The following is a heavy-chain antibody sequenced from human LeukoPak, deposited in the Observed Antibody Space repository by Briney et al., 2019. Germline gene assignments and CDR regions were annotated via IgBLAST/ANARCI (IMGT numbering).Heavy chain of an antibody. V-gene: IGHV5-51*01. Sequence: GESLKISCKGSGYSFSTYWIGWVRQMPGKGLEWMGIIYPRDSNTTYSPSLQGQVTISADKSISTAYLQWSSLKASDTAMYYCARIGVAVSGRLDYWGQGTLVTVSS. CDR1: GYSFSTYW. J-gene: IGHJ4*02. D-gene: IGHD6-19*01. CDR2: IYPRDSNT. CDR3: ARIGVAVSGRLDY.